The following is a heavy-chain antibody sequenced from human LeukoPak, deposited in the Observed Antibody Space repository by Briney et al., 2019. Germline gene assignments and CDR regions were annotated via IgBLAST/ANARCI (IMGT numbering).Heavy chain of an antibody. CDR3: ARDFLFSATAMGYFDY. J-gene: IGHJ4*02. V-gene: IGHV4-38-2*02. Sequence: PSETLSLTCAVSGYSISSGYYWGWIRQPPGKGLEWIGSIYHSGSTYYNPSLKSRVTISVDTSKNQFSLKLSSATAADTAVYYCARDFLFSATAMGYFDYWGQGTLVTVSS. D-gene: IGHD5-18*01. CDR2: IYHSGST. CDR1: GYSISSGYY.